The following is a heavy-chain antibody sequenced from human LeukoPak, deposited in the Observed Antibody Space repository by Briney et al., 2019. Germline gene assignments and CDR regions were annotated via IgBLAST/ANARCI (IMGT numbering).Heavy chain of an antibody. CDR3: ATDLAMVRGVIGGDY. J-gene: IGHJ4*02. D-gene: IGHD3-10*01. CDR2: INPNSGGT. CDR1: GYTFTSYY. Sequence: GASVKVSCKASGYTFTSYYMHWVRQAPGQGLEWMGWINPNSGGTNYSEKFQGRVTMTRDTSISTAYMELSRLRSDDTAVYYCATDLAMVRGVIGGDYWGQGTLVTVSS. V-gene: IGHV1-2*02.